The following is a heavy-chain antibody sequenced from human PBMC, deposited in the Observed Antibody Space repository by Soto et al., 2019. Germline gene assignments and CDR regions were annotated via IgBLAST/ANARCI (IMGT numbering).Heavy chain of an antibody. D-gene: IGHD4-17*01. CDR2: IYYSGST. CDR3: ARDRRLDPFDY. CDR1: GGSISSGGYY. Sequence: SETLSLTCTVSGGSISSGGYYWSWIRQHPGKGLEWIGYIYYSGSTYYNPSLKSRVTISVDTSKNQFSLKLSSVTAADTAVYYCARDRRLDPFDYWGQGTLVTVSS. J-gene: IGHJ4*02. V-gene: IGHV4-31*03.